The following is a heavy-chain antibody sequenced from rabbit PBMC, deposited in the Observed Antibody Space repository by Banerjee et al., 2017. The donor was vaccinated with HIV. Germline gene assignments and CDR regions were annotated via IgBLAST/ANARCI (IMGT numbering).Heavy chain of an antibody. CDR1: GFSFSSSYY. CDR2: IYNGDGNT. V-gene: IGHV1S45*01. CDR3: AGGTDYGGAGYDL. D-gene: IGHD2-1*01. Sequence: QEQLVESGGGLVQPEGSLTLSCKASGFSFSSSYYMCWVRQAPGKGLEWIACIYNGDGNTYYANWAKGRFTISKTSSTTVTLQMTSLTAADTATYFCAGGTDYGGAGYDLWGQGTLVTVS. J-gene: IGHJ4*01.